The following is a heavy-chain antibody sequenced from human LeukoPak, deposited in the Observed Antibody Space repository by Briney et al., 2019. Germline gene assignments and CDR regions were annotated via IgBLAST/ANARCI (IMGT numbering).Heavy chain of an antibody. CDR3: ARDPHGRYYFDY. D-gene: IGHD2-15*01. J-gene: IGHJ4*02. Sequence: ASVKVSCKASGYTFTSYYIHWVRQAPGQGLEWMGIINPSVGSTSYAQKFQGRVTMPRDTSMSTVYMELSSLRSEDTAVYYCARDPHGRYYFDYWGQGTLVTVSS. V-gene: IGHV1-46*01. CDR1: GYTFTSYY. CDR2: INPSVGST.